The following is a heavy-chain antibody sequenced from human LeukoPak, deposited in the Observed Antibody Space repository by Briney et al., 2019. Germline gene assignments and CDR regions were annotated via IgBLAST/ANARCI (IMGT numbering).Heavy chain of an antibody. CDR3: AGLEGRYSTDWFYFFDY. CDR1: GGPISSLNL. Sequence: SGTLSLTCIVSGGPISSLNLWSWLRQPPGKGLEWIGEMYLGGTTNFNPSLKSRVTILIDKSKNQLFLQLTSVTAADTAVYYCAGLEGRYSTDWFYFFDYWGQGALVTVSS. CDR2: MYLGGTT. D-gene: IGHD6-19*01. J-gene: IGHJ4*02. V-gene: IGHV4-4*02.